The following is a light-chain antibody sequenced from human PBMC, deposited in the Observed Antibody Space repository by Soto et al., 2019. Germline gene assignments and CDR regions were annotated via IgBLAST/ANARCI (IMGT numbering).Light chain of an antibody. CDR2: WAS. V-gene: IGKV4-1*01. CDR3: QQYYSTPT. J-gene: IGKJ3*01. CDR1: QSVLYSSNNKNY. Sequence: DVVMTQSPDSLAVSLGERATINCKSSQSVLYSSNNKNYLAWYQQKPGQPPKLLIYWASTRESGVPDRFSGSGSGTDFTLTISSLQAEDVAVYDCQQYYSTPTFGPGTKVDIK.